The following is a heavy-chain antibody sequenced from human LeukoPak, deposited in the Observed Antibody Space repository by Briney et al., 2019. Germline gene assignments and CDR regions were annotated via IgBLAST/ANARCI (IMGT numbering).Heavy chain of an antibody. D-gene: IGHD6-19*01. Sequence: SGPALVKPTQTLTLTCTFSGFSLSTSGMCVSWIRQPPGKALEWLARIDWDDDKYYSTSLKTRLTISKDTSKNQVVLTMTNMDPVDTATYYCARSSGLLGYFDYWGQGTLVTASS. V-gene: IGHV2-70*11. CDR3: ARSSGLLGYFDY. CDR2: IDWDDDK. J-gene: IGHJ4*02. CDR1: GFSLSTSGMC.